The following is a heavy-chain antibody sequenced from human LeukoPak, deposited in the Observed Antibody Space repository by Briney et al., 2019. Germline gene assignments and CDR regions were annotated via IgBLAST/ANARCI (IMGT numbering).Heavy chain of an antibody. Sequence: PSETLSLTCTVSGGSISSYYWSWIRQPPGKGLEWIGYIYYSGSTNYNPSLKSRVTISVDTSKNQFSLKLSSVTAADTAVYYCARGVVYYDYGTDVWGEGTTVTVSS. V-gene: IGHV4-59*01. CDR3: ARGVVYYDYGTDV. CDR1: GGSISSYY. CDR2: IYYSGST. J-gene: IGHJ6*01. D-gene: IGHD2-15*01.